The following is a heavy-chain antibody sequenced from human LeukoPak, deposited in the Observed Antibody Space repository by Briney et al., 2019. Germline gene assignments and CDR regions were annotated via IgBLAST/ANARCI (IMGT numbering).Heavy chain of an antibody. J-gene: IGHJ6*02. V-gene: IGHV3-30*18. CDR3: AKSFGYYDSSGLYYYGMDV. CDR2: ISYDGSNK. Sequence: PGTSLRLSCAASGFTFSSYGMHWVRQAPGKGLEWVAVISYDGSNKYYADSVKGRFTISRDNSKNTLYLQMNSLRAEDTAVYYCAKSFGYYDSSGLYYYGMDVWGQGTTVTVSS. CDR1: GFTFSSYG. D-gene: IGHD3-22*01.